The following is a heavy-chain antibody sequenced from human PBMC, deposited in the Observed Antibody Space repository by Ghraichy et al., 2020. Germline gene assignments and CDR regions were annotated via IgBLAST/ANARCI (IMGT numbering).Heavy chain of an antibody. Sequence: GGSLRLSCVGSGFTFGGYNMNWVRQSPGKDLEWVSYISSSSRSIFYADSVKGRFTISRDNARNSLYLQMNSLRDEDTAVYYCARASTVVRFYYYDGMDVWGQGTTVTVSS. CDR1: GFTFGGYN. J-gene: IGHJ6*02. CDR3: ARASTVVRFYYYDGMDV. D-gene: IGHD4-23*01. V-gene: IGHV3-48*02. CDR2: ISSSSRSI.